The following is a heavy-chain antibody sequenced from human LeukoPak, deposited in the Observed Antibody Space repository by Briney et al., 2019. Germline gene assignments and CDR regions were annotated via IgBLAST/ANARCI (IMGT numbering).Heavy chain of an antibody. CDR3: ARVGYCSSTSCYVKGGNWFDP. Sequence: GGSLRLSCAASGFTFSSYWMHWVRQAPGKGLVWVSRIHSDGSSTSYADSVKGRFTISRDNAKNTLYLQMNSLRAEDTAVYYCARVGYCSSTSCYVKGGNWFDPWGQGTLVTVSS. V-gene: IGHV3-74*01. CDR2: IHSDGSST. J-gene: IGHJ5*02. D-gene: IGHD2-2*01. CDR1: GFTFSSYW.